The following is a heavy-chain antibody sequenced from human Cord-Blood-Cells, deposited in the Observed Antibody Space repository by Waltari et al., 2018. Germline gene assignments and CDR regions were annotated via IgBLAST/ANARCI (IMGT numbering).Heavy chain of an antibody. CDR2: FDPEDGET. Sequence: QVQLVQSGAGVKKPGASVKASCKVSGSTLTELSIHWVRQPPGKGLEWMGGFDPEDGETIYAQKFQGRVTMTEDTSTDTAYMELSSLRSEDTAVYYCATLGMVRPYWYFDLWGRGTLVTVSS. CDR1: GSTLTELS. CDR3: ATLGMVRPYWYFDL. D-gene: IGHD7-27*01. J-gene: IGHJ2*01. V-gene: IGHV1-24*01.